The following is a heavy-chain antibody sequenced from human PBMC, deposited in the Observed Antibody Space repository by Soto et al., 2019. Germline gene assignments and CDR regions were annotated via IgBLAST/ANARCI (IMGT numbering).Heavy chain of an antibody. CDR3: ARKYLGGSSYDY. D-gene: IGHD1-26*01. J-gene: IGHJ4*02. CDR1: GGSFSGYY. CDR2: INHSGST. Sequence: QVQLQQWGAGLLKPSETLSLTCAVYGGSFSGYYWSWIRQPPGKGLEWIGEINHSGSTNYNPSLKSRVTISVDTSKNQFSLKLSFVTAADTAVYYCARKYLGGSSYDYWGQGTLVTVSS. V-gene: IGHV4-34*01.